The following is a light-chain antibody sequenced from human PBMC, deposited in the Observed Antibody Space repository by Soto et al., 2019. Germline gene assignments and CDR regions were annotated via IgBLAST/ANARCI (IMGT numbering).Light chain of an antibody. CDR1: SSDVGAYNY. CDR3: SSYASSSTVV. V-gene: IGLV2-14*01. CDR2: DVT. J-gene: IGLJ2*01. Sequence: QSALTQPASVSGSPGQSITISCTGTSSDVGAYNYVSWYQQLPGKAPKLMICDVTYRPSGVSNRFSGSKSGNTASLTISGLQAEDEADYYCSSYASSSTVVFGGGTKLTVL.